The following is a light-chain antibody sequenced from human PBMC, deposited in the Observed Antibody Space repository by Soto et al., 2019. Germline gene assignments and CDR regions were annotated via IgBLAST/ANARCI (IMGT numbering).Light chain of an antibody. J-gene: IGKJ1*01. Sequence: LKQSPGTLSLSPGERATLSCRATESISSSYLAWYQQKPGQAPRLLIYGASSRATGIPDRFSGSGSGTDFTLTISRLEPEDFAVYYCQQYGSSPPWTFGQGTKVDI. CDR2: GAS. CDR3: QQYGSSPPWT. CDR1: ESISSSY. V-gene: IGKV3-20*01.